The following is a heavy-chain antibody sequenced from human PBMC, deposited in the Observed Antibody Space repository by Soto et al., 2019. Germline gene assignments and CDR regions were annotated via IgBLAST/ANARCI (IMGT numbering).Heavy chain of an antibody. V-gene: IGHV5-10-1*01. J-gene: IGHJ6*02. CDR3: ARQEDIVVVPAATGPCYGIDV. Sequence: GESVKISCKGSGYSFTSYWISWVRHMPGKGLQWMGRIDPSDSYTNYSPSFQGHVTISADKSISTAYLQWSSLKASDTAMYYCARQEDIVVVPAATGPCYGIDVWGQGTKVTVSS. CDR2: IDPSDSYT. CDR1: GYSFTSYW. D-gene: IGHD2-2*01.